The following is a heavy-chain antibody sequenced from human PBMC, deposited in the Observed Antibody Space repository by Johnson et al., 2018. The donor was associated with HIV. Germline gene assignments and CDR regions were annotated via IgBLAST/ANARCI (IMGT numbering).Heavy chain of an antibody. CDR1: GFTFDDYD. D-gene: IGHD3-22*01. CDR2: INWTSGSI. CDR3: AGATFYYDLSGYLTRPRAFDM. V-gene: IGHV3-20*04. J-gene: IGHJ3*02. Sequence: VQLVESGGDVVRPGGCLRLSCAASGFTFDDYDMTWVRQPPGKGLEWVSGINWTSGSIGYAESVKGRFTISSDNAKNPLFLQMNILRAENTAFYYCAGATFYYDLSGYLTRPRAFDMWGQGTMVTVSS.